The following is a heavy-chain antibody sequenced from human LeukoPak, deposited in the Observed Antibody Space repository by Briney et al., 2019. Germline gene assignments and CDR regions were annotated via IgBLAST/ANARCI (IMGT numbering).Heavy chain of an antibody. J-gene: IGHJ4*02. D-gene: IGHD7-27*01. Sequence: GGSLRLSCAASGFTLSSYSMNWVRQAPGKGLEWVSSISSSSIYIYYADSVKGRFTISRDNAKNSLYLQMNSLRAEDTAMYYCAREEGGKLGIDYYFDYWGQGTLVTVSS. CDR1: GFTLSSYS. V-gene: IGHV3-21*06. CDR3: AREEGGKLGIDYYFDY. CDR2: ISSSSIYI.